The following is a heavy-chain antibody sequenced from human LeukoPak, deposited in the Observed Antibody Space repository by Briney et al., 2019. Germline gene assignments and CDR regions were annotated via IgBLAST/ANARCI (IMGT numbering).Heavy chain of an antibody. V-gene: IGHV4-4*07. Sequence: PSETLSLTCTVSGGSFSSYYWSWIRQPAGKGLEWIGRIYTSGSTNYNPSLKRRVTMSVDTSKNQFSLKLSSVTAADTAVYYCARSSRSWFSTRYDHGMDVWGQGTTVTVSS. J-gene: IGHJ6*02. CDR3: ARSSRSWFSTRYDHGMDV. CDR1: GGSFSSYY. D-gene: IGHD6-13*01. CDR2: IYTSGST.